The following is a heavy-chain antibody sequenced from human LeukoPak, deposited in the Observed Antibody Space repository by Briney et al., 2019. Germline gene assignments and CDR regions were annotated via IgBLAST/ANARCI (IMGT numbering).Heavy chain of an antibody. V-gene: IGHV4-31*03. CDR2: IYYSGST. J-gene: IGHJ5*02. CDR3: ARGHLRYSSGWYNWFDP. D-gene: IGHD6-19*01. CDR1: GGSISSGGYY. Sequence: SETLSLTCTVSGGSISSGGYYWSWIRQHPGKGLEWIGYIYYSGSTYYNLSLKGRVTISVDTSKNQFSLKLSSVTAADTAVYYCARGHLRYSSGWYNWFDPWGQGTLVTVSS.